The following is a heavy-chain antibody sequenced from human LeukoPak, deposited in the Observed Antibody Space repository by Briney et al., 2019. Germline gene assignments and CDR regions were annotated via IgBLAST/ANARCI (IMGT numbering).Heavy chain of an antibody. Sequence: TGGSLRPSCAASGFTISSYAMSWVRQAPGKGLEWVSAISGSGSSTYYADSVKGRFTISRDNSKNTLYLQMNSLRAEDTAVYYCAKGVRWELPFDYWGQGTLVTVSS. D-gene: IGHD5-24*01. V-gene: IGHV3-23*01. CDR1: GFTISSYA. CDR3: AKGVRWELPFDY. CDR2: ISGSGSST. J-gene: IGHJ4*02.